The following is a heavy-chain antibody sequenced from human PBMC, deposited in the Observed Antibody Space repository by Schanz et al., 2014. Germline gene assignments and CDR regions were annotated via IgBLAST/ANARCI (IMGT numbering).Heavy chain of an antibody. J-gene: IGHJ4*02. Sequence: QGQLVQSGPEVKEPGASVKVSCEASRYTFTSHGISWVRQAPGQGLEWMGWISAYNGNTNYAQKLQGRVTMTTDTSTSTAYMELRSLRSDDTAVYYCARGGYSSGWYDRDIAHFDYWGQGTLVTVSS. CDR2: ISAYNGNT. CDR3: ARGGYSSGWYDRDIAHFDY. CDR1: RYTFTSHG. D-gene: IGHD6-19*01. V-gene: IGHV1-18*01.